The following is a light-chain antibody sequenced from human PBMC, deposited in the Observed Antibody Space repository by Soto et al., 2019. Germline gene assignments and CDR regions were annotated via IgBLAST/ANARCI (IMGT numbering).Light chain of an antibody. J-gene: IGKJ3*01. CDR2: AAS. Sequence: DIPMTQSPSPLSTSVGGRVTITCRASQGISNYLAWYQQKPGKVPKLLIYAASTLQSGVPSRFSGSGSGTDFTLTISSLQLEDDATYYCEKDNSAPLTIGPGSKVDIX. CDR1: QGISNY. CDR3: EKDNSAPLT. V-gene: IGKV1-27*01.